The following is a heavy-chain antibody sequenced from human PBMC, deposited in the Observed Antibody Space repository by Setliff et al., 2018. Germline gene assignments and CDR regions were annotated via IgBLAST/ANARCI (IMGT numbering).Heavy chain of an antibody. J-gene: IGHJ4*02. Sequence: SETLSLTCTVSGGSISSSSYYWGWIRQPPGKGLGWIGSIYYSGSTYYNPSLKSRVTISMDTSKNQFSLKLSSVTAADTAVYYCARPRGGVEGYFDYWGQGTLVTVSS. V-gene: IGHV4-39*01. CDR2: IYYSGST. CDR3: ARPRGGVEGYFDY. CDR1: GGSISSSSYY. D-gene: IGHD2-15*01.